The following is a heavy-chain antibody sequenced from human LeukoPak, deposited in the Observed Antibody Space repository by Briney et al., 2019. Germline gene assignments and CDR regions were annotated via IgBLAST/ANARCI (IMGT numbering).Heavy chain of an antibody. CDR2: IHTSGST. CDR1: GGSFSDYY. D-gene: IGHD5-18*01. Sequence: SETLSLTCAVYGGSFSDYYWSWIRQPPGKGLEWIGRIHTSGSTNYNPSLKSRVTIPVDTSKNQFSLKLRSVTAADTAVYYCAREIGGYTYGYVPREVSYYFDYWGQGTLVTVSS. V-gene: IGHV4-59*10. CDR3: AREIGGYTYGYVPREVSYYFDY. J-gene: IGHJ4*02.